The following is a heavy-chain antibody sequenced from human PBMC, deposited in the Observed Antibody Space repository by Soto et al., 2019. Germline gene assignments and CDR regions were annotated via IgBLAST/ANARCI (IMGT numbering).Heavy chain of an antibody. V-gene: IGHV1-3*01. D-gene: IGHD2-15*01. J-gene: IGHJ1*01. CDR1: GYTFTSYA. CDR3: AARCSGGSCYSPHFQH. Sequence: ASVKVSCKASGYTFTSYAMHWVRQAPGQRLEWMGWINAGNGNTKYSQKFQGRVTITRDTSTSTAYMELSSLRSEDTAVYYCAARCSGGSCYSPHFQHWGQGTLVTVSS. CDR2: INAGNGNT.